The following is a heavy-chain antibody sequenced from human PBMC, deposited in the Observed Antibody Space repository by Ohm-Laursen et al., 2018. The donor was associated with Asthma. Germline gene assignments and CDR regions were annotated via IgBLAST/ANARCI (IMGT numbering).Heavy chain of an antibody. CDR3: ARFLVGGYYYYGMDV. CDR2: MNPNSGNT. D-gene: IGHD1-26*01. V-gene: IGHV1-8*01. J-gene: IGHJ6*02. CDR1: GYTFTSYD. Sequence: ASVKVSCKVSGYTFTSYDINWVRQATGQGLEWMGWMNPNSGNTGYAQKFQGRVTMTRNTSISTAYMELSSLRSEDTAVYYCARFLVGGYYYYGMDVWGQGTTVTVSS.